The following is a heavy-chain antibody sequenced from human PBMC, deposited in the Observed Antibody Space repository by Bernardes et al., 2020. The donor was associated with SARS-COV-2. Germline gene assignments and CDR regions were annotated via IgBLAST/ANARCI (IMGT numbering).Heavy chain of an antibody. J-gene: IGHJ3*01. V-gene: IGHV3-23*01. D-gene: IGHD3-3*01. CDR1: GFTFSNYA. Sequence: GGSLRLSCAASGFTFSNYAMNWVRKAPGKGLEWVSGISGRGGTTFYADSVKGRFTVSRDNFKNMLYLQLNSLRAEDTALYYCATERQSLTVFGVGHDAFDFWGQGTMVTVSS. CDR2: ISGRGGTT. CDR3: ATERQSLTVFGVGHDAFDF.